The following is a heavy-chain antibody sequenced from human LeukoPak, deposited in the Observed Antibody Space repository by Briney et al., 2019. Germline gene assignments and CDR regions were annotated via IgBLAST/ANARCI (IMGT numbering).Heavy chain of an antibody. CDR2: IYTSGST. Sequence: SETLSLTCTVSGGSISSYYWSWIRQPAGKGLEWIGRIYTSGSTNYNPSLKSRVTISVDTSKNQFSLKLSSVTAADTAVYYCAREPLYCSSTSCIDAFDIWGQGTMVTVSS. V-gene: IGHV4-4*07. CDR3: AREPLYCSSTSCIDAFDI. CDR1: GGSISSYY. J-gene: IGHJ3*02. D-gene: IGHD2-2*01.